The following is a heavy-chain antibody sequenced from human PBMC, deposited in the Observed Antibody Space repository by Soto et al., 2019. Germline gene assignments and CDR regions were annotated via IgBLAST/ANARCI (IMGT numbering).Heavy chain of an antibody. D-gene: IGHD5-12*01. Sequence: EVQLVESGGGLVQPGGSLRLSCAASGFTFSSYSMNWVRQAPGKGLEWVSCISGSSSTIYYADSVKGRFTISRDNAKNSLYLQLNSLRAEDTAVYYCARADSGYAQGDYYDGRAVGGQGTAVTVSS. CDR1: GFTFSSYS. V-gene: IGHV3-48*01. CDR2: ISGSSSTI. CDR3: ARADSGYAQGDYYDGRAV. J-gene: IGHJ6*02.